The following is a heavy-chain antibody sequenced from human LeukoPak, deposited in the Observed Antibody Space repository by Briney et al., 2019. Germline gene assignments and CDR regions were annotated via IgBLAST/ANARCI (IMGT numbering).Heavy chain of an antibody. CDR3: ATWAFYHNLDV. CDR1: GFTIGPYA. D-gene: IGHD2/OR15-2a*01. Sequence: GGSLRLSCAASGFTIGPYAMYWVRQGPGRGLEWVSVIKADGSGTFYADSMRGRFTTSRDNSKNSLYLQMNSLTSEDTALYYCATWAFYHNLDVWGQGTTVIVSS. V-gene: IGHV3-43*02. CDR2: IKADGSGT. J-gene: IGHJ6*02.